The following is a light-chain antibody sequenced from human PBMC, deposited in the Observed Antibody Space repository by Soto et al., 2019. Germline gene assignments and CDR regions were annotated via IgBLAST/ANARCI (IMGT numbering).Light chain of an antibody. V-gene: IGKV1-39*01. CDR2: AAN. J-gene: IGKJ4*01. Sequence: DIQMTQSPSSLSASVGDRVTITCRASQNIDNYLNWYQQKPGNAPKLLIFAANNLKSGVPARFTGGGSGRSFTLTITSLQPDDFATYFCQQHYAYPLTFGGGTKVEI. CDR1: QNIDNY. CDR3: QQHYAYPLT.